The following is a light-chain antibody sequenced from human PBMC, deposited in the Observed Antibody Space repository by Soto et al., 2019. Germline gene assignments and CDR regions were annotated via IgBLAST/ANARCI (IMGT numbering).Light chain of an antibody. J-gene: IGKJ1*01. V-gene: IGKV3-15*01. CDR1: QSMSSD. CDR3: QQYNWWPWT. Sequence: EIVMTQSPATLSVSPGERATLSCRASQSMSSDLAWYQQKPGQAPRLLIYGSTRATGIPARFSGSGSGTEFTLTISSLQSEDSALYYCQQYNWWPWTFGQGTKVEIK. CDR2: GS.